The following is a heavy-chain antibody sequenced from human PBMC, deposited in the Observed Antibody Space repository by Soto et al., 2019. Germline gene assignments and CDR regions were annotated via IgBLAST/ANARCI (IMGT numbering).Heavy chain of an antibody. Sequence: TWENPTQTLTRTCTFSGFSLSTSGVGVSWIRQPPGKALEWLALIYWNDDKRYSPSLKSRLTITKETSKNKVVLTMTNMEPVDTAIVCCAHKHSEIVTGHRMVWGQVKTVTV. CDR1: GFSLSTSGVG. CDR3: AHKHSEIVTGHRMV. D-gene: IGHD3-9*01. J-gene: IGHJ6*01. CDR2: IYWNDDK. V-gene: IGHV2-5*01.